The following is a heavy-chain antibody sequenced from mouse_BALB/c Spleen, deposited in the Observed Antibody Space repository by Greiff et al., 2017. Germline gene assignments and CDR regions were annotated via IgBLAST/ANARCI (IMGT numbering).Heavy chain of an antibody. J-gene: IGHJ4*01. V-gene: IGHV10-1*02. Sequence: EVMLVESGGGLVQPKGSLKLSCAASGFTFNTYAMNWVRQAPGKGLEWVARIRSKSNNYATYYADSVKDRFTISRDDSQSMLYLQMNNLKTEDTAMYYCVRHAAMDYWGQGTSVTVSS. CDR3: VRHAAMDY. CDR1: GFTFNTYA. CDR2: IRSKSNNYAT.